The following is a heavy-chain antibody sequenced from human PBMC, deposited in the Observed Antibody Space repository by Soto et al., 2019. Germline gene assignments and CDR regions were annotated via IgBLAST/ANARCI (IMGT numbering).Heavy chain of an antibody. J-gene: IGHJ6*04. V-gene: IGHV1-46*01. CDR3: AREENNTSGYEPYYYSGMDV. D-gene: IGHD3-22*01. Sequence: ASVKVSCKAIGYSFTSHYIHWVRQAPGQGLEWMGTIYPGGVNIAYAQKFKGRVTMTKDTSTSTAYMELSSLRSEDTAVYYCAREENNTSGYEPYYYSGMDVGGKGTTVTVSS. CDR1: GYSFTSHY. CDR2: IYPGGVNI.